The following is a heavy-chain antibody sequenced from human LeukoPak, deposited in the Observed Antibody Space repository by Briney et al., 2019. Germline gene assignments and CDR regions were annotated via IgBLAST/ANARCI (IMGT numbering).Heavy chain of an antibody. CDR3: ARPGGRSGTMVRGVRSYYFDY. CDR1: GGSISSSNW. J-gene: IGHJ4*02. Sequence: PSGTLSLTCVVSGGSISSSNWWSWVRQPPEKGLEWIGEIYHSGSTNYNPSLKSRVTISVDTSKNQFSLKLSSVTAADTAVYYCARPGGRSGTMVRGVRSYYFDYWGQGTLVTVSS. D-gene: IGHD3-10*01. V-gene: IGHV4-4*02. CDR2: IYHSGST.